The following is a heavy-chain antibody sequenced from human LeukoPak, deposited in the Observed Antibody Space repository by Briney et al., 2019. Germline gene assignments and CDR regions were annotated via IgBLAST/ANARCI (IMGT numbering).Heavy chain of an antibody. CDR1: GFTLSNYW. CDR2: IKPDGSEK. V-gene: IGHV3-7*04. D-gene: IGHD6-25*01. CDR3: ARYGSIVAAGTFDY. J-gene: IGHJ4*02. Sequence: GGSLRLSCAASGFTLSNYWMSWVRQAPGKGLEWVANIKPDGSEKYCVDSVKGRFTISRDNAKNSLYLQMNSLRAEDTAVYYCARYGSIVAAGTFDYWGQGTLVTVSS.